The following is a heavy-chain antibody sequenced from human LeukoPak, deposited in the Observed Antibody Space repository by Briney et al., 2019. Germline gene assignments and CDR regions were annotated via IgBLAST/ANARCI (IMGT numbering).Heavy chain of an antibody. J-gene: IGHJ4*02. CDR2: ISYDGSDK. CDR3: ARVMSGSGTYYSWYFDY. CDR1: GFTFSRYG. Sequence: GGSLRLSCAASGFTFSRYGMHWVRQAPGKGLEWVAVISYDGSDKNQADSVKGRFSISRDNAKNSLYLQMNSLRDEDTAVYYCARVMSGSGTYYSWYFDYWGQGTLVTVSS. D-gene: IGHD3-10*01. V-gene: IGHV3-30-3*01.